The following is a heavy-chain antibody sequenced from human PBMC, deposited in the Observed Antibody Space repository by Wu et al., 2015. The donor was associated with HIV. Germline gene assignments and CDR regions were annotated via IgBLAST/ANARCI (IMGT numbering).Heavy chain of an antibody. D-gene: IGHD3/OR15-3a*01. Sequence: QVQLVQSGAEVKKPGASVKVSCKASGYTFNSYGISWVRQAPGQGLEWMGWISVYNGNTNYAEKLQGRVPMTTDTSTSTAYMELRSLRSDDTAVYYCARALFGPMGLVGMDVWGQGTTVTVSS. CDR1: GYTFNSYG. J-gene: IGHJ6*02. CDR3: ARALFGPMGLVGMDV. V-gene: IGHV1-18*01. CDR2: ISVYNGNT.